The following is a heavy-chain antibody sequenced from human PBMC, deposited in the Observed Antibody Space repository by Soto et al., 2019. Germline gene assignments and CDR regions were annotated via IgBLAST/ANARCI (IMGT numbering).Heavy chain of an antibody. J-gene: IGHJ6*03. CDR3: ARDLLLWFGELLSPGGMDV. CDR1: GGSISSGGYY. Sequence: SETLSLTCTVSGGSISSGGYYWSWIRQHPGKGLEWIGYIYYSGSTYYNPSLKSRVTISVDTSKNQFSLKLSSVTAADTAVYYCARDLLLWFGELLSPGGMDVWGKGTTVTVSS. CDR2: IYYSGST. D-gene: IGHD3-10*01. V-gene: IGHV4-31*03.